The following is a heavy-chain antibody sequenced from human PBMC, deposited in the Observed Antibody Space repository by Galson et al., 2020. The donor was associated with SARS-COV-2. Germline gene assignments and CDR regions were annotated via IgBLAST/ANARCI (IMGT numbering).Heavy chain of an antibody. Sequence: GGSLRLSCAASGFTVTTNYMSWVRQAPGKGLERVSIIYSGGTTYYADSVKGRCTISRDNAKNTLYLQMNSLRAEDTAVYYCARGSVMDVWGQGTTVTVSS. V-gene: IGHV3-53*01. CDR3: ARGSVMDV. D-gene: IGHD1-26*01. CDR1: GFTVTTNY. CDR2: IYSGGTT. J-gene: IGHJ6*02.